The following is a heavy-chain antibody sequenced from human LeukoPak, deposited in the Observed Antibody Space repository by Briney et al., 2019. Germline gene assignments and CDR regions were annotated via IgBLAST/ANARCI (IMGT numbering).Heavy chain of an antibody. CDR3: AKAHDSSGYWGSDAFDI. Sequence: ASVKVSCKASGYTFTSYDINWVRQATGQGLEWMGWMNPNSGNTGYAQKFQGRVTITRNTSISTAYMELSSLRSEDTAVYYCAKAHDSSGYWGSDAFDIWGQGTMVTVSS. D-gene: IGHD3-22*01. CDR2: MNPNSGNT. J-gene: IGHJ3*02. CDR1: GYTFTSYD. V-gene: IGHV1-8*01.